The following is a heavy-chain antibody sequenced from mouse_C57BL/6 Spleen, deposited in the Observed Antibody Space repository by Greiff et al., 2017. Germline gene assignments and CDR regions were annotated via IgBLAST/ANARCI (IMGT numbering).Heavy chain of an antibody. D-gene: IGHD1-1*01. Sequence: QVQLQQPGAELVRPGSSVKLSCKASGYTFTSYWMHWVKQRPIQGLEWIGNIDPSDSETHYNQKFKDKATLPVDKSSSTASMKLSSLPSEDSTVYYCAREITTVVAKGFGDYWGQGTTLTVSS. CDR3: AREITTVVAKGFGDY. CDR1: GYTFTSYW. J-gene: IGHJ2*01. V-gene: IGHV1-52*01. CDR2: IDPSDSET.